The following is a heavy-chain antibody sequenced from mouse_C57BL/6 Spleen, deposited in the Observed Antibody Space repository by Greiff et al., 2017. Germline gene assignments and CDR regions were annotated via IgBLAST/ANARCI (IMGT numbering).Heavy chain of an antibody. Sequence: EVKLLESGPGLVKPSQSLSLTCSVTGYSITSGYYWNWIRQFPGNKLEWMGYISYDGSNNYNPSLKNRISITRDTSKNQFFLKLNSVTTEDTATYYCARGYGSSDYWGQGTTLTVSS. V-gene: IGHV3-6*01. J-gene: IGHJ2*01. D-gene: IGHD1-1*01. CDR2: ISYDGSN. CDR1: GYSITSGYY. CDR3: ARGYGSSDY.